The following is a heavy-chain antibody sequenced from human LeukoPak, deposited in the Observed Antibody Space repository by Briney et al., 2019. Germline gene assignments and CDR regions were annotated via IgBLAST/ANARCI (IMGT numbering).Heavy chain of an antibody. J-gene: IGHJ4*02. CDR1: GGSFSISY. CDR2: IYHSGGA. V-gene: IGHV4-34*01. Sequence: PSETLSLTCGVSGGSFSISYWSWIRQPPGKGLEWIGQIYHSGGANYNPSLRSRVTISVDTSKNQFSLKLSSVTAADTAVYYCARGYSSSWYLVDYWGQGTLVTVSS. CDR3: ARGYSSSWYLVDY. D-gene: IGHD6-13*01.